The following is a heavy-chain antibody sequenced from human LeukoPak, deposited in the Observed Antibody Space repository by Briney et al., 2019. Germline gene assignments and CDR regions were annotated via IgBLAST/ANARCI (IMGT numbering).Heavy chain of an antibody. CDR3: EFDWYDSSGYGTFDY. V-gene: IGHV3-23*01. CDR1: AFSFSSYG. D-gene: IGHD3-22*01. CDR2: ITGVVGNA. J-gene: IGHJ4*02. Sequence: GGSLRLFCAASAFSFSSYGMSWVRQGPGKGLEWVSTITGVVGNAECAYYVKGRFTIFRDNSKNTLYLLMHSLKAEDTAVYYCEFDWYDSSGYGTFDYWGQGTLVTVSS.